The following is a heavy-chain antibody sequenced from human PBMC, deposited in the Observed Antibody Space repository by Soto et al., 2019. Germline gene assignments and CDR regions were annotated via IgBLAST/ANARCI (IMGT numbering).Heavy chain of an antibody. CDR1: GYTFTSYA. Sequence: QVQLVQSGAEVKKPGASVKVSCKASGYTFTSYAMHWVRQAPGQRLEWMGWINAGNGNTKYSQKFQGRVTITRDTSATTAYMELRSLRSEDTAVNYGAGNLATVETSHYYGMEVWGKGPPVTVSS. D-gene: IGHD4-17*01. V-gene: IGHV1-3*01. CDR2: INAGNGNT. J-gene: IGHJ6*04. CDR3: AGNLATVETSHYYGMEV.